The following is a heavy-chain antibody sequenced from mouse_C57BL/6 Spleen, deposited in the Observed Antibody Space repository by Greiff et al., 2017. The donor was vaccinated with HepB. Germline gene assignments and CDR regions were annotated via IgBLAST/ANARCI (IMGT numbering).Heavy chain of an antibody. CDR3: ARSWNSGSSHWYFDV. J-gene: IGHJ1*03. CDR2: IHPNSGST. D-gene: IGHD1-1*01. Sequence: QVQLQQPGAELVKPGASVKLSCKASGYTFTSYWMHWVKQRPGQGLEWIGMIHPNSGSTNYNEKFKSKATLTVDKASSTAYMQLSSLTSEDSAVYYCARSWNSGSSHWYFDVWGTGTTVTVSS. V-gene: IGHV1-64*01. CDR1: GYTFTSYW.